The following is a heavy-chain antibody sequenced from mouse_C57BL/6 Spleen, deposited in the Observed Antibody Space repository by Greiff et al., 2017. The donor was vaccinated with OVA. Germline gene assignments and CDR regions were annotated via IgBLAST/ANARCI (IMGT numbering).Heavy chain of an antibody. CDR2: IYPRDGST. J-gene: IGHJ4*01. D-gene: IGHD1-1*01. CDR1: GYTFTDHT. V-gene: IGHV1-78*01. CDR3: ARYYYGSSKDAMDY. Sequence: VQLQQSDAELVKPGASVKISCKVSGYTFTDHTIHWMKQRPEQGLEWIGYIYPRDGSTKYNEKFKGKATLTADKSSSTAYMQLNSLTSEDSAVYCGARYYYGSSKDAMDYWGQGTSVTVSS.